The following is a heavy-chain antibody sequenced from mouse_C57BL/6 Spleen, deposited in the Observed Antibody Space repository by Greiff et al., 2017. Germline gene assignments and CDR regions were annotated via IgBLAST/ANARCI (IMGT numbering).Heavy chain of an antibody. CDR2: IHPNSGST. Sequence: QVQLQQPGAELVKPGASVKLSCKASGYTFTSYRMHWVKQRPGQGLEWIGMIHPNSGSTNYNEKFKSKATLTVDKSSSTAYMQLSSLTSEDSAVYYCAYGNYGFYAMDYWGQGTSVTVSS. V-gene: IGHV1-64*01. CDR1: GYTFTSYR. J-gene: IGHJ4*01. D-gene: IGHD2-1*01. CDR3: AYGNYGFYAMDY.